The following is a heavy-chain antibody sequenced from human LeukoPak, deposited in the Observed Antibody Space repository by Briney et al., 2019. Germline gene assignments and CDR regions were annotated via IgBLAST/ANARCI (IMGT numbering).Heavy chain of an antibody. CDR3: AKSGGSGSYFDY. Sequence: PSETLSLTCTVSGGSIRNYYWSWIRQPPGKGLEWIGYVYHTGNTKYNPSLESRATISIDTSKNQFSLKLSSVTAADSAVYYCAKSGGSGSYFDYWGQGTLVTVS. V-gene: IGHV4-59*03. CDR2: VYHTGNT. CDR1: GGSIRNYY. D-gene: IGHD3-10*01. J-gene: IGHJ4*02.